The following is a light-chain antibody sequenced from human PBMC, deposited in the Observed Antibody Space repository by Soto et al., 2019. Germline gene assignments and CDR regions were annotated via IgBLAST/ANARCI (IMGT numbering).Light chain of an antibody. CDR2: ATS. Sequence: EIVMTQSQATLAVSTGEIATLSCRSSQSVSSYLAWYQPRPGQAQRLLSYATSSRATGVPNRFSVTVSGTDFTLTICCLQSEDFAVYYCQGYTTWHPWSFAQRTKVDI. V-gene: IGKV3-15*01. J-gene: IGKJ1*01. CDR3: QGYTTWHPWS. CDR1: QSVSSY.